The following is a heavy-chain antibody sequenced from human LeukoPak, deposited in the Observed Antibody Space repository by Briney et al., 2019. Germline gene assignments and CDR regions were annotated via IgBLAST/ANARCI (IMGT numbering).Heavy chain of an antibody. Sequence: SETLSLTCTVSGYSISSGYYWGWIRQPPGKGLEWIGSIYHSGSTYYNPSLKSRVTISVDTSKNQFSLKLSSVTAADTAVYYCASYGSGSYYRNWFDPWGQGTLVTVSS. V-gene: IGHV4-38-2*02. J-gene: IGHJ5*02. CDR3: ASYGSGSYYRNWFDP. CDR1: GYSISSGYY. D-gene: IGHD3-10*01. CDR2: IYHSGST.